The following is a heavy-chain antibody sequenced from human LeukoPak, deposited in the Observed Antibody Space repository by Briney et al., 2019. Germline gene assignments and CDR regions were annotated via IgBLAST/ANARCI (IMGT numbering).Heavy chain of an antibody. Sequence: SETLSLTCTVPGGSISSYYWSWIRQPAGKGLEWIGRIYTNGSTNYNPSLKSRVTMSVDTSKNQFSLKLSSVTAADTAVYYCARDTYYYDSSGYFSVNYFDYWGQGTLVTVSS. D-gene: IGHD3-22*01. CDR2: IYTNGST. V-gene: IGHV4-4*07. CDR1: GGSISSYY. CDR3: ARDTYYYDSSGYFSVNYFDY. J-gene: IGHJ4*02.